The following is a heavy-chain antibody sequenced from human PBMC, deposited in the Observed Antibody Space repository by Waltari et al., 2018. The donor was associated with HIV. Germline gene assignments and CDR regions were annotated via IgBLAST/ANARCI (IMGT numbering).Heavy chain of an antibody. CDR2: IKQDESEK. CDR3: AREALYDSSGYYFDY. V-gene: IGHV3-7*01. D-gene: IGHD3-22*01. J-gene: IGHJ4*02. Sequence: EVQLVESGGGLVQPGGSLRLSCAASGFTFNKYWMTWVCKAPGKVLEWVANIKQDESEKYYVDSLEGRFTISRDNAKNSLLLQMNSLRVEDTAVYYCAREALYDSSGYYFDYWGQGTLVTVSS. CDR1: GFTFNKYW.